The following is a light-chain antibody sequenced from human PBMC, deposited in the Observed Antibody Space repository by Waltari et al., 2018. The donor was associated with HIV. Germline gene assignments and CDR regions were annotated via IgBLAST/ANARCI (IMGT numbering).Light chain of an antibody. CDR3: CSYAGSSTWV. Sequence: QPALTQPASVSGSPGQSITISCPGTSSDVGGYTLVSWYQHHPGKAPKLLIPDVTKRPSGVSTRFTGSKSGNTASMTISGLQAEDEADYYCCSYAGSSTWVFGGGTKLTVL. CDR2: DVT. V-gene: IGLV2-23*02. J-gene: IGLJ3*02. CDR1: SSDVGGYTL.